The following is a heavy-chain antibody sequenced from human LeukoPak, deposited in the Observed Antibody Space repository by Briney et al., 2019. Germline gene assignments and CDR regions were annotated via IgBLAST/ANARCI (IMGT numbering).Heavy chain of an antibody. J-gene: IGHJ3*02. D-gene: IGHD3-10*01. Sequence: ASVKVSCKASGYTFTSYYMHWVRQAPGQGLEWMGIINPSGGSTSYAQKFQGRVTMTRDTSTSTVYMELSSLRSEDTAVYYCARASWFGELSDAFDIWGQGTMVTVSS. CDR3: ARASWFGELSDAFDI. V-gene: IGHV1-46*01. CDR1: GYTFTSYY. CDR2: INPSGGST.